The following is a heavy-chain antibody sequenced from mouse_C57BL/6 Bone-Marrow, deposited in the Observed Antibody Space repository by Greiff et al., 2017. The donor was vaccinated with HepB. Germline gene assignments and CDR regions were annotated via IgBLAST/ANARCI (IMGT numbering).Heavy chain of an antibody. D-gene: IGHD1-1*01. J-gene: IGHJ1*03. CDR1: GYTFTSYW. CDR2: IHPNSGST. Sequence: QVQLQQPGAELVKPGASVKLSCKASGYTFTSYWMHWVKQRPGQGLEWIGMIHPNSGSTNYNEKFKSKATLTVDKSSSSAYMQLSSLTSEDSAVYYCARRIITTVVARYFDVWGTGTTVTVSS. V-gene: IGHV1-64*01. CDR3: ARRIITTVVARYFDV.